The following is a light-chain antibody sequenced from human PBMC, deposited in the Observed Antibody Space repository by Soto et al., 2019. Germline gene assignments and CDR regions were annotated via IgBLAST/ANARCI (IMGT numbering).Light chain of an antibody. J-gene: IGKJ4*01. CDR2: DSY. CDR3: LPRRNWPPLT. V-gene: IGKV3-11*01. Sequence: EVILTQSPATLSLYPGERATLSCRASENVDIYLAWYQQKPGQAPRLLIYDSYNRATGIPPRFSGSGSGTDXTLTISSLEPEDFAVYYCLPRRNWPPLTFGGGTKVEIK. CDR1: ENVDIY.